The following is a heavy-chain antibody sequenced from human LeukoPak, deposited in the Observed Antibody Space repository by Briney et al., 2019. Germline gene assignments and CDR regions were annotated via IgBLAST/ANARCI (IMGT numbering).Heavy chain of an antibody. D-gene: IGHD4-23*01. Sequence: PSETLSLTCAVSGGSISSGGYSWSWIRQPPGKGLEWIGYIYYSGSTYYNPCLKRRVTISVDTSKNQFSLKLSSVTAADTAVYYCARSPGGNSGEDYWGQGALVTVSS. CDR2: IYYSGST. J-gene: IGHJ4*02. CDR1: GGSISSGGYS. CDR3: ARSPGGNSGEDY. V-gene: IGHV4-30-4*07.